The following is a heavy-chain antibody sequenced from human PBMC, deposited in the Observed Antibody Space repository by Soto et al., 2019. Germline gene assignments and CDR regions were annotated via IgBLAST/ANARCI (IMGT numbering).Heavy chain of an antibody. V-gene: IGHV1-69*13. D-gene: IGHD3-10*01. J-gene: IGHJ4*02. Sequence: ASVKVSCKASGGTFSSYAISWVRQAPGQGLEWMGGIIPIFGTANYAQKFQGRVTITADESTSTAYMELSSLRSEDTAVYYCARAGSGSYLSSSIDYWGQGTLVTVSS. CDR3: ARAGSGSYLSSSIDY. CDR2: IIPIFGTA. CDR1: GGTFSSYA.